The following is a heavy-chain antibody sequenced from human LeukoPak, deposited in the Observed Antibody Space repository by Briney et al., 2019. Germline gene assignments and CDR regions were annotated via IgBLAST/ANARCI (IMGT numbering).Heavy chain of an antibody. Sequence: ASLKVSCKASGYTFTGYSMHWVRQAPGQGLEWMGWINPNSGVTNYAQKLQGRVTMTRDTSISTAYMELSSLRSDDTAVYYCARVGVEGASCYDYWGQGTLVTVSS. CDR3: ARVGVEGASCYDY. V-gene: IGHV1-2*02. CDR1: GYTFTGYS. CDR2: INPNSGVT. J-gene: IGHJ4*02. D-gene: IGHD2-2*01.